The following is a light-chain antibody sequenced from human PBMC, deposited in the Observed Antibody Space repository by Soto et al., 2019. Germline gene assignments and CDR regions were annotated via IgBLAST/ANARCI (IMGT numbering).Light chain of an antibody. V-gene: IGKV3-20*01. J-gene: IGKJ5*01. CDR3: QQFGRSPPIT. CDR2: GAS. CDR1: QNISRS. Sequence: EIVMTQSPVTLSGSPGGRATLSWRASQNISRSLAWYQQKPGQAPRLLIYGASRRASDIPDRFRGSGSGTDFTLTISRLEPDDFAVYYCQQFGRSPPITFGQGTRLEI.